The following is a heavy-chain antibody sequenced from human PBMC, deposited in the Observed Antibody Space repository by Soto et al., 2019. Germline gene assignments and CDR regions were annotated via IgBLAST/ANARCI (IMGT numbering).Heavy chain of an antibody. D-gene: IGHD2-15*01. V-gene: IGHV3-53*01. CDR1: GFTVSSNY. CDR2: IYSGGST. Sequence: PGGSLRLSCAASGFTVSSNYMSWVRQVPGKGLEWVSVIYSGGSTYYADSVKGRFTISRDNSKNTLSLQMNSLRAEDTAVYYCARGKWAGAATPIEYWGQGTLVTVSS. J-gene: IGHJ4*02. CDR3: ARGKWAGAATPIEY.